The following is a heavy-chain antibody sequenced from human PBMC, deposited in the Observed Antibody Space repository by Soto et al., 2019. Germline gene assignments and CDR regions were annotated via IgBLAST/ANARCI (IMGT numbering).Heavy chain of an antibody. CDR2: IYYSGST. V-gene: IGHV4-59*01. J-gene: IGHJ4*02. CDR3: ARGSRRQGAVDY. Sequence: QVQLQESGPGLVKPSETLSLTCTVSGGSISSYYWSWIRQPPGKGLEWIGYIYYSGSTNYNPSLKSRVTISVDTSKNQFSLKLSSVTAADTAVYYCARGSRRQGAVDYWGQGTLVTVSS. CDR1: GGSISSYY.